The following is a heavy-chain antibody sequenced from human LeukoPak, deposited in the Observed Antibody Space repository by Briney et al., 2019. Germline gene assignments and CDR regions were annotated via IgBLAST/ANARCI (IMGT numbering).Heavy chain of an antibody. CDR1: GYTFTSYG. CDR3: ARRYDFWSGYYMDV. V-gene: IGHV1-18*01. CDR2: ISAYNGNT. Sequence: GASVKVSCKASGYTFTSYGISWVRQAPGQGLEWMGWISAYNGNTNYAQKLQGRATVTTDTSTSTAYMELRSLRSDDTAVYYCARRYDFWSGYYMDVWGKGTTVTVSS. J-gene: IGHJ6*03. D-gene: IGHD3-3*01.